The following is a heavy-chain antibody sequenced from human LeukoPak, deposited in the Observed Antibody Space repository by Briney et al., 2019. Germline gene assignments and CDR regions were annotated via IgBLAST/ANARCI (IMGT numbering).Heavy chain of an antibody. V-gene: IGHV3-30*02. CDR1: GFTFSSYG. CDR2: IRYDGSNK. CDR3: ARDGGAVAVTLIDY. D-gene: IGHD6-19*01. Sequence: SGGSLRLSCAASGFTFSSYGMHGVRQAPGKGLEWVAFIRYDGSNKYYADSVKGRFTISRDNSKNTLYLQMNSLRAEDTAVYYCARDGGAVAVTLIDYWGQGTLVTVSS. J-gene: IGHJ4*02.